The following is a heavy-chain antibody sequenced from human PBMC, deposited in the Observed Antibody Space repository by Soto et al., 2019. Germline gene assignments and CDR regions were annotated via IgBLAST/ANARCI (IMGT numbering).Heavy chain of an antibody. CDR2: ISSNSVYI. V-gene: IGHV3-21*01. J-gene: IGHJ5*02. CDR1: GFTFRSFT. CDR3: TRDASRDSSARGWFDP. D-gene: IGHD6-13*01. Sequence: GRSLRLSCAASGFTFRSFTMNWVRQAPGKGLEWVSTISSNSVYIYYTDALRGRFTISRDNAKNSLHLQMNSLRAEDTAVYYCTRDASRDSSARGWFDPWGPGTLVTVSS.